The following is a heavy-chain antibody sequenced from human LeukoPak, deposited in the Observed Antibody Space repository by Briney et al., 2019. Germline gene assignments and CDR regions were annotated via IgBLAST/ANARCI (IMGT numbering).Heavy chain of an antibody. Sequence: PSETLSLTCAISGHSTTRGYYWAWFRQSPGKGLEWIATFFQSHKSFYNASLESRVTMSLDTSKSQFSLNLTSVTAADTAVYYCARVLSVPYLLASWGRGTQVTVSS. CDR1: GHSTTRGYY. V-gene: IGHV4-38-2*01. D-gene: IGHD3-10*02. J-gene: IGHJ4*02. CDR2: FFQSHKS. CDR3: ARVLSVPYLLAS.